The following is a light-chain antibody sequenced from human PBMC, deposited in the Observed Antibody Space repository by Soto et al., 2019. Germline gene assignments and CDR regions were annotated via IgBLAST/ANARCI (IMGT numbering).Light chain of an antibody. CDR1: QSISSN. CDR3: QQYNNWPPWT. J-gene: IGKJ1*01. CDR2: GAS. V-gene: IGKV3-15*01. Sequence: EIVMTQSPATLSVSPGEGATLSCRASQSISSNLAWYQHNPGQAPRLLIYGASTRATGIPARFSGSGSGTEFTLTISSLQSEDFAVYYCQQYNNWPPWTFGQGTRVEIK.